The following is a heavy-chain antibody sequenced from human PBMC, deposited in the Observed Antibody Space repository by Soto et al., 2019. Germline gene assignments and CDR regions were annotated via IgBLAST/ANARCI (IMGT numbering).Heavy chain of an antibody. D-gene: IGHD6-19*01. CDR2: IIPIFGTA. V-gene: IGHV1-69*12. CDR1: GGTFSSYA. J-gene: IGHJ6*02. CDR3: ARVGSSGSHYYYGMDV. Sequence: QVQLVQSGAEVKKPGSSVKVSCKASGGTFSSYAISWVRQAPGQGLEWMGGIIPIFGTANYAQKFQGRVTITADDSTSTAYMELSSLRSEDTAVYYCARVGSSGSHYYYGMDVWGQGTTVTVSS.